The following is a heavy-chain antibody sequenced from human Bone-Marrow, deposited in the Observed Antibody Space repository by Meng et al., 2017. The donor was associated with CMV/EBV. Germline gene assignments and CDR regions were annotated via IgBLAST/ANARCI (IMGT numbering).Heavy chain of an antibody. CDR2: INPNSGGT. Sequence: ASVKVSCKASGYTFTGYYMHWVQQAPGQGLEWMGWINPNSGGTNYAQKFQGRVTMTRDTSISTAYMELSRLRSDDTAVYYCARADYIAAAGDYYYGMDVWGQGTTVTVSS. D-gene: IGHD6-13*01. CDR1: GYTFTGYY. J-gene: IGHJ6*02. CDR3: ARADYIAAAGDYYYGMDV. V-gene: IGHV1-2*02.